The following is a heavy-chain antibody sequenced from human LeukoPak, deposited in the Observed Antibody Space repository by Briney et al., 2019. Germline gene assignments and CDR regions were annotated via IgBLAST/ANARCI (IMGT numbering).Heavy chain of an antibody. D-gene: IGHD2-15*01. J-gene: IGHJ6*02. Sequence: VRSLRLSCAASGFTFSRYAMHWVRPAPDQGLGRVAVISSDESKKYYADSVKGRFTISRDNSKNTLYLQMNSLGAEDTAIYYCANPGGISVVVVEGYYYGMDVWGQGTAVSVSS. V-gene: IGHV3-30*18. CDR2: ISSDESKK. CDR1: GFTFSRYA. CDR3: ANPGGISVVVVEGYYYGMDV.